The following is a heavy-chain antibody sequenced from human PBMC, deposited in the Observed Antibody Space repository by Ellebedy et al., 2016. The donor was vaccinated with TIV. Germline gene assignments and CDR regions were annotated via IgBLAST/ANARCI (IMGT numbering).Heavy chain of an antibody. CDR2: ISSSGTYI. J-gene: IGHJ4*02. D-gene: IGHD6-19*01. CDR3: ARTTPYNIAVAGPDY. CDR1: GFLFSDCS. Sequence: GGSLRPSXKPSGFLFSDCSMNWIRQAPGKGLEWVASISSSGTYIYYADSLEGRFTIARDNVKDSVFLQMNDLRVDDSGVYYCARTTPYNIAVAGPDYWGQGTLVTVTS. V-gene: IGHV3-21*01.